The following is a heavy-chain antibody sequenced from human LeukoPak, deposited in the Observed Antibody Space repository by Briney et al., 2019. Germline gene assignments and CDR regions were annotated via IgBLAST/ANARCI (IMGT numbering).Heavy chain of an antibody. D-gene: IGHD3-22*01. CDR3: ARDLPYYDSSGYYWY. CDR1: GFTVSSNH. V-gene: IGHV3-66*01. Sequence: GGSLRLSCAASGFTVSSNHMSWVRQAPGKGLEWVSVIYSGGSTYYADSVKGRFTISRDNSKNTLYLQMNSLRAEDTAVYYCARDLPYYDSSGYYWYWGQGPWSPSPQ. J-gene: IGHJ4*02. CDR2: IYSGGST.